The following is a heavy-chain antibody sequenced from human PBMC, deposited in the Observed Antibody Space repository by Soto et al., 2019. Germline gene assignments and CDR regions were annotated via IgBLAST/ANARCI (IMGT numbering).Heavy chain of an antibody. Sequence: GGSLRLSCAASGFTFDDYTMHWVRQAPGKGLEWVSLISWDGGSTYYADSVKGRFTISRDNSKNSLYLQMNSLRTEDTALYYCAKDQATHYYYYGMDVWGQGTTVTVSS. V-gene: IGHV3-43*01. J-gene: IGHJ6*02. CDR2: ISWDGGST. D-gene: IGHD5-12*01. CDR3: AKDQATHYYYYGMDV. CDR1: GFTFDDYT.